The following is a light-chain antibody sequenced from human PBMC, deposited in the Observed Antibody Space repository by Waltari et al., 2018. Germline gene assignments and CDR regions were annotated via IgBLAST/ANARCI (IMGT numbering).Light chain of an antibody. CDR2: GAS. CDR3: QQYGSAPRT. V-gene: IGKV3-20*01. Sequence: EIVLTQSPGTLSLSPGERATLSCSASQSVSSSYLAWYQQNPGQALRLLVFGASSRATGIADRFSGSGSGTDFTLTVSRLEPEDFAVYYCQQYGSAPRTFGQGTKVEIK. CDR1: QSVSSSY. J-gene: IGKJ1*01.